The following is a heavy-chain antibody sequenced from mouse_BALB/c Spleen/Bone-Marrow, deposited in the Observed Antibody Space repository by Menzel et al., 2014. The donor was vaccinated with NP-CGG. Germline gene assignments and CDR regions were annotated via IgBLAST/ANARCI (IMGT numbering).Heavy chain of an antibody. V-gene: IGHV1-9*01. CDR1: GYTFSSYW. CDR3: ARRGGWLGYFDV. J-gene: IGHJ1*01. D-gene: IGHD2-3*01. CDR2: ILPGSGST. Sequence: QVQLQQSGAELMKPGASVKISCKATGYTFSSYWIEWVKQRPGHGLEWIGEILPGSGSTNYNEKFKGKATFTADTSSNTAYMQLSSLTSEDSAVYYCARRGGWLGYFDVWGAGTRSPSPQ.